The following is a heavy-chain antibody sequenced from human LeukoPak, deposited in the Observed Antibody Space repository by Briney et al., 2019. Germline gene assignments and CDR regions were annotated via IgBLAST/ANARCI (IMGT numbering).Heavy chain of an antibody. J-gene: IGHJ4*02. D-gene: IGHD5-18*01. CDR2: IYYSGST. CDR1: GGSISSGDYY. Sequence: SQTLSLTCTVSGGSISSGDYYWSWIRQPPGKGLEWIGYIYYSGSTYYNPSLKSRVTISVDTSKNQFSLKLSSVTAADTVVYYCARAALQLWLHPDYWGQGTLVTVSS. V-gene: IGHV4-30-4*08. CDR3: ARAALQLWLHPDY.